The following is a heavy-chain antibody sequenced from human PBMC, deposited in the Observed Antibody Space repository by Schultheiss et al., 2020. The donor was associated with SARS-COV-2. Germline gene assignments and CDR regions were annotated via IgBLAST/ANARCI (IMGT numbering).Heavy chain of an antibody. V-gene: IGHV3-23*01. CDR2: ISGSGGST. CDR1: GFTFSSYA. CDR3: AREGDLTGTTHDAFDI. D-gene: IGHD1-7*01. J-gene: IGHJ3*02. Sequence: GESLKISCAASGFTFSSYAMSWVRQAPGKGLEWVSAISGSGGSTYYADSVKGRFTISRDNAKNSLYLQMNSLRAEDTAVYYCAREGDLTGTTHDAFDIWGQGTMVTVSS.